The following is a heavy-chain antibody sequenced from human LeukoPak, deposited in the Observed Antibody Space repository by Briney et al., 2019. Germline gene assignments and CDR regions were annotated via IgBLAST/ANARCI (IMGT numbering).Heavy chain of an antibody. D-gene: IGHD1-26*01. CDR2: ISGSGGST. J-gene: IGHJ4*02. CDR1: GFTFSSYA. V-gene: IGHV3-23*01. CDR3: ARGGVGSAFDY. Sequence: GGSLRLSCAASGFTFSSYAMSWVRQAPGKGLEWVSGISGSGGSTYYADSVKGRFTISRDNSKNTVYLQMNSLRAEDTAVYYCARGGVGSAFDYWGQGTLVTVSS.